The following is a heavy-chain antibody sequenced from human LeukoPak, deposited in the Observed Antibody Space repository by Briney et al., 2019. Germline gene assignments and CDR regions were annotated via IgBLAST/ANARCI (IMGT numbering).Heavy chain of an antibody. V-gene: IGHV4-38-2*01. J-gene: IGHJ3*02. CDR2: IYHSGST. CDR3: ARQPANTAALDI. D-gene: IGHD5-18*01. CDR1: GYSISSGYY. Sequence: SETLSLTCAVSGYSISSGYYWGWIRQPPGKGLEWIGSIYHSGSTYYNPSLKSRVTISVDTSKNQFSLKLSSVTAADTAIYYCARQPANTAALDIWGLGTMVTVSS.